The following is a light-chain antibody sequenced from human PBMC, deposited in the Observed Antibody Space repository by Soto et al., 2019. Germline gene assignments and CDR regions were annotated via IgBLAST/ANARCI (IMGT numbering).Light chain of an antibody. J-gene: IGLJ1*01. CDR2: EVR. V-gene: IGLV2-14*01. Sequence: QSVLTQPASVSGSPGQSITISCTGTSSDIGDYNFVSWYQQHPGKAPKLMIFEVRDRPSGISSRFSGSKSGNTASLTISGLQTEDEADYFCASFRSGTILVFGSGTKVTVL. CDR1: SSDIGDYNF. CDR3: ASFRSGTILV.